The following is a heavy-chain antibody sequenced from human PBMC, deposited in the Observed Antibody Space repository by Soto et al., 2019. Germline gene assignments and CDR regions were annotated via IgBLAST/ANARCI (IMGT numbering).Heavy chain of an antibody. D-gene: IGHD3-16*02. Sequence: SETLSLTCAVYGGSFSGYYWSWIRQRPGKGLEWIGEINHSGSTNYNPSLKSRVTISVDTSKNQLSLKLSSVTAAAPAVYYCARGDYVWGSYRSPPLFFDYWGQGTLVTVSS. CDR2: INHSGST. CDR1: GGSFSGYY. CDR3: ARGDYVWGSYRSPPLFFDY. J-gene: IGHJ4*02. V-gene: IGHV4-34*01.